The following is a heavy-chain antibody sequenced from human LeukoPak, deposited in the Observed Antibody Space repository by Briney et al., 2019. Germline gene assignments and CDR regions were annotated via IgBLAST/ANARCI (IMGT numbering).Heavy chain of an antibody. Sequence: GGSLRLSCAASGFTFSSYSMNWVRQAPGKGLEWVSSISSSSSYIYYADSVKGRFTISRDNAKNSLYLQMNSLRAEDTAVYYCARDCRCSVGGYGAPDAFDFWGQGTMVTVSS. CDR1: GFTFSSYS. V-gene: IGHV3-21*01. D-gene: IGHD5-12*01. J-gene: IGHJ3*01. CDR2: ISSSSSYI. CDR3: ARDCRCSVGGYGAPDAFDF.